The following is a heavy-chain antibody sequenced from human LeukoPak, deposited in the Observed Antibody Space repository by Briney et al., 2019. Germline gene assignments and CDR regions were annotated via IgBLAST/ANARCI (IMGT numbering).Heavy chain of an antibody. V-gene: IGHV4-34*01. CDR3: ARLALPATVGAFHI. Sequence: SETLSLTCAVYGGSFSGYYWSWIRQPPGKGLEWIGEINHSGSTNYNPSLKSRVTISVDTSKNQFSLKLSSVTAADTAVYFCARLALPATVGAFHIWGQGTMVSVSS. D-gene: IGHD1-7*01. J-gene: IGHJ3*02. CDR1: GGSFSGYY. CDR2: INHSGST.